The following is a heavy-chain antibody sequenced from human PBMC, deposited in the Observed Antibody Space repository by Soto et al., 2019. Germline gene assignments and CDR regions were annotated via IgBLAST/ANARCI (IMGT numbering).Heavy chain of an antibody. V-gene: IGHV1-69*06. J-gene: IGHJ6*02. D-gene: IGHD2-2*01. CDR2: IIPIFGTA. CDR1: GGTFSSYA. Sequence: VASVKVSCKASGGTFSSYAISWVRQAPGQGLEWMGWIIPIFGTANYAQKFQGRVTITADKSTSTAYMELSSLRSEDTAVYYCARSLYCSSTSCQGLADYGMDVWGQGTTVTVS. CDR3: ARSLYCSSTSCQGLADYGMDV.